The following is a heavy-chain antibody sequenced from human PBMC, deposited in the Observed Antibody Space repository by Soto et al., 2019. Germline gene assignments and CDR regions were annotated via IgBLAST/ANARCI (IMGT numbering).Heavy chain of an antibody. Sequence: EVQLLESGGGLVQPGGSLRLSCAASGLTFSGYGMRWVRQAPGTGLEWVSAISGSGSTTYYADSVKGRFTISRDDSMNSMFLKMNSPSGEDTAVYYFVTRSTGLQSSPPLRDSWGQGPRVTVSS. D-gene: IGHD4-4*01. CDR2: ISGSGSTT. J-gene: IGHJ4*02. CDR3: VTRSTGLQSSPPLRDS. CDR1: GLTFSGYG. V-gene: IGHV3-23*01.